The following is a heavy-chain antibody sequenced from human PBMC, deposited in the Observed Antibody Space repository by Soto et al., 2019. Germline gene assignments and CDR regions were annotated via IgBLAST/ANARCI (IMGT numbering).Heavy chain of an antibody. D-gene: IGHD1-7*01. CDR1: GFIFSSYS. V-gene: IGHV3-48*01. Sequence: GGSLRLSCAASGFIFSSYSMTWVRQAPGKGLEWVSYISGSSTTIYYADSVKGRFTISRDNAKNSLFLHMNSLRADDTAVYYCARPEGYNWNYVRFDYWGQGTLVTVSS. CDR2: ISGSSTTI. CDR3: ARPEGYNWNYVRFDY. J-gene: IGHJ4*02.